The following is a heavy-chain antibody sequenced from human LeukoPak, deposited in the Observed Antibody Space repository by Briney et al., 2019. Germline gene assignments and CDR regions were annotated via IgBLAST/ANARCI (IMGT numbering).Heavy chain of an antibody. V-gene: IGHV1-18*04. J-gene: IGHJ4*02. CDR1: GYTFISYG. CDR3: ARARGSSSSQDYYVDY. CDR2: ISTYNGNT. Sequence: ASVRVSCKASGYTFISYGISWVRQAPGQGLGWMGWISTYNGNTKYAQKLQGRVTLTTDTSTRTVYMELRSLRSDDTAGYYCARARGSSSSQDYYVDYWGQGTLVTVSS. D-gene: IGHD2-2*01.